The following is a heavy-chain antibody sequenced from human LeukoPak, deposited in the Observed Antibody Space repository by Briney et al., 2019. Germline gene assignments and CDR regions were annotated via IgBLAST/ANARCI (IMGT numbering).Heavy chain of an antibody. V-gene: IGHV4-59*11. CDR3: ARFSGYSLAFDY. CDR1: GGSISSHY. D-gene: IGHD3-22*01. J-gene: IGHJ4*02. Sequence: SETLSLTCTVSGGSISSHYWSWIRQPPGKGLEWIGYIYYSGSTNYNPSLKSRVTISVDTSKNQFSLKLSSVTAADTAVYYCARFSGYSLAFDYWGQGTLVTVSS. CDR2: IYYSGST.